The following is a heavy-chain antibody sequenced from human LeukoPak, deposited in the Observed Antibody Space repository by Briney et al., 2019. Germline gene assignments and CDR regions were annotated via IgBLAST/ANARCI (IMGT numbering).Heavy chain of an antibody. CDR3: ARGTYYDY. J-gene: IGHJ4*02. D-gene: IGHD1-26*01. CDR2: ISTYNGNT. V-gene: IGHV1-18*01. CDR1: GYTFTTYG. Sequence: VASVTVSCKASGYTFTTYGISWVRQAPGQGLEWMGWISTYNGNTEYAQNLQGTVTMTTDTSTSTAYMELRSLRSDDTAVYYCARGTYYDYWGQGTLVTVSS.